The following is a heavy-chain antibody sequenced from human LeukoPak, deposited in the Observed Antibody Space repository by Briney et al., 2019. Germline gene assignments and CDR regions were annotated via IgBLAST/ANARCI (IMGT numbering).Heavy chain of an antibody. J-gene: IGHJ4*02. CDR2: ISGSGGST. Sequence: GGSLRLSCAASGLTFSSYAMSWVRQAPGKGLEWVSAISGSGGSTYYADSVKGRFTISRDNSKNTLYLQMNRLRAEDTAVYYCAKSRGSSSWYGGDYFSYWGQRTLLTVSS. D-gene: IGHD6-13*01. CDR1: GLTFSSYA. CDR3: AKSRGSSSWYGGDYFSY. V-gene: IGHV3-23*01.